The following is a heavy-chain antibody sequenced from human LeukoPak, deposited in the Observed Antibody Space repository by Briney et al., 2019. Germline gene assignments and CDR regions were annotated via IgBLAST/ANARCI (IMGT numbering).Heavy chain of an antibody. Sequence: GESLKISCKGSGYSFTNYWIAWVRLMPRRGLEWMGIIYPGDSDTRYSASFQGQVTISGDRSISTAYLQWSSLKGSDTAMYYCARGRYCTSTSCSHFDYWGQGTLVTVSS. V-gene: IGHV5-51*01. CDR1: GYSFTNYW. CDR3: ARGRYCTSTSCSHFDY. D-gene: IGHD2-2*01. CDR2: IYPGDSDT. J-gene: IGHJ4*02.